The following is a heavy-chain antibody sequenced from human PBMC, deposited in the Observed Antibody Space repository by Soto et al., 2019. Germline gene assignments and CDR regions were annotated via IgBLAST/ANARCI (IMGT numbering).Heavy chain of an antibody. CDR1: GFTFDDYT. J-gene: IGHJ5*02. CDR2: ISWDGGST. CDR3: AKGYCSGGSCYPDNWFDP. V-gene: IGHV3-43*01. Sequence: GGSLRLSCAASGFTFDDYTMHWVRQAPGKGLEWVSLISWDGGSTYYADSVKGRFTISRDNSKNSLYLQMNSLRTEDTALYYCAKGYCSGGSCYPDNWFDPWGQGTLVTVSS. D-gene: IGHD2-15*01.